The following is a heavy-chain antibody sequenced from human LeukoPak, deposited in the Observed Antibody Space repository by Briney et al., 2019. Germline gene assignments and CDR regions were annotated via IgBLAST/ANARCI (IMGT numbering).Heavy chain of an antibody. CDR3: ARDPTTVTKGLDI. CDR2: ISYIEST. D-gene: IGHD4-17*01. V-gene: IGHV4-59*11. Sequence: SETLSLTCTVSGGSFSSHYWSWIRQPPGKGLEWIGYISYIESTNYNPSLKSRVTISVDTSKNQFSLKLSSLTSADTAVYYCARDPTTVTKGLDIWGQGTMVTVSS. CDR1: GGSFSSHY. J-gene: IGHJ3*02.